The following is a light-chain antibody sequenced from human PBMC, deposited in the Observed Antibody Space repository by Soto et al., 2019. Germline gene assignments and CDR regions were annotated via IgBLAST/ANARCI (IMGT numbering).Light chain of an antibody. CDR2: DTS. CDR1: QGIGDT. CDR3: HQHYITPPT. Sequence: EVVMTQSPATLSVSPGEGVTLSCRANQGIGDTLAWYQHKPGQTPRLLIYDTSTRATGVPARFSGSRSGPEFTLTINSLQAEDVAVYFCHQHYITPPTFGQGTKVEIK. J-gene: IGKJ1*01. V-gene: IGKV3-15*01.